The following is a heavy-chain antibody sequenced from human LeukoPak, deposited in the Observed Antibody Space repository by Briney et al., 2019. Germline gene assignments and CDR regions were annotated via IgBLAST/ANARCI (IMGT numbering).Heavy chain of an antibody. J-gene: IGHJ1*01. CDR2: ISGSGGST. CDR1: GFTFSRYA. D-gene: IGHD2/OR15-2a*01. CDR3: AKDNFYAEYFQH. V-gene: IGHV3-23*01. Sequence: GGSLRLSCAASGFTFSRYAMSWVRQAPGKGLEWVSAISGSGGSTYYADSVKGRFTISRDNSKNTLYLQMNSLRAEDTAVYYCAKDNFYAEYFQHGGQGTLVTVSS.